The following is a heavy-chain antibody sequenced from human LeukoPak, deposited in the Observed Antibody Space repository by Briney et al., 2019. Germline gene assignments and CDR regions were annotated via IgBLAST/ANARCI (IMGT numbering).Heavy chain of an antibody. J-gene: IGHJ3*02. Sequence: SETLSLTCSVSGASISPYYWVWIRQPPGKGLEWIGYVFYNGRASYNPSLKSRVTISADTSKNQFSLKMNSVTAADTAVYYCARGHCSSTSCYPSNAFDIWGQGTMVTVSS. CDR1: GASISPYY. CDR3: ARGHCSSTSCYPSNAFDI. CDR2: VFYNGRA. D-gene: IGHD2-2*01. V-gene: IGHV4-59*08.